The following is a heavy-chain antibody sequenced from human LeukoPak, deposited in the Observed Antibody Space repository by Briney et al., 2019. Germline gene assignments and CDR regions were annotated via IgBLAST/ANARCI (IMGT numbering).Heavy chain of an antibody. CDR2: IYRGGYT. D-gene: IGHD6-19*01. Sequence: GGSLRLSCAASGFTVSDNYMSWVRQAPGKGPEWVSVIYRGGYTYYADSVKGRFTISRDNSKNTLYFQRNSLRAEDTAVYYCARDRAGSNPGYYYYYYGADVWGQGTTVTVSS. CDR1: GFTVSDNY. J-gene: IGHJ6*02. V-gene: IGHV3-53*01. CDR3: ARDRAGSNPGYYYYYYGADV.